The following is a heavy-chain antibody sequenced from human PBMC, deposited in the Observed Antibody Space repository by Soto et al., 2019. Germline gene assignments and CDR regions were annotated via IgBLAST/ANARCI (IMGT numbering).Heavy chain of an antibody. D-gene: IGHD6-25*01. CDR1: GFTFRNYA. V-gene: IGHV3-23*01. Sequence: EVQLLESGGGLVQPGGSLRLSRAASGFTFRNYAMTWVRQAPGKGLEWVSGISSSGDNTYYPSSVRGRFTISRDNSKDTLFLQMSSLRAEDTATYYCAKFKGGVNDGLDIWGQGTMVTVSS. CDR2: ISSSGDNT. CDR3: AKFKGGVNDGLDI. J-gene: IGHJ3*02.